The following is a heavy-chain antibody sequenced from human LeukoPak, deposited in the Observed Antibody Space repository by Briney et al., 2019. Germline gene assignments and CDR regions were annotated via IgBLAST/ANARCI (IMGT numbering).Heavy chain of an antibody. CDR1: GFTFSSYA. J-gene: IGHJ4*02. Sequence: GGSLRLSCAASGFTFSSYAMSWVRQAPGKGLEWVSAISGSGGSTYYADSVKGRFTISRDNSKNTLYLQMNSLRAEDTAVYYCARSSIILGYCSGGSCYSGFDYWGQGTLVTVSS. CDR3: ARSSIILGYCSGGSCYSGFDY. V-gene: IGHV3-23*01. CDR2: ISGSGGST. D-gene: IGHD2-15*01.